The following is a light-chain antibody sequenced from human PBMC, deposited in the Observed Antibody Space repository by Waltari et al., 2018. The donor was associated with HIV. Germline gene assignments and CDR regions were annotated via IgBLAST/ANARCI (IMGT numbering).Light chain of an antibody. J-gene: IGLJ3*02. CDR2: GNS. V-gene: IGLV1-40*01. CDR1: SSNIGAGYD. Sequence: QSVLTQPPSVSGAPGQRVTISCTGSSSNIGAGYDLPWYQQLPGTAPNLLIYGNSNRPSGVPDRFSGSKSGTSASLAITGLQAEDEADYYCQSYDSSLSAWVFGGGTRLTVL. CDR3: QSYDSSLSAWV.